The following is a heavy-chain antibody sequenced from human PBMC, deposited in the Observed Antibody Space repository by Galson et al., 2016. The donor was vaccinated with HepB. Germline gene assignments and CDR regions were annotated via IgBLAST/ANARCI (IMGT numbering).Heavy chain of an antibody. D-gene: IGHD3-16*01. V-gene: IGHV1-18*01. CDR2: ISPYNGNT. J-gene: IGHJ6*02. Sequence: SVKVSCKASGYTFTSYGFSWVRQAPGQGLEWMGWISPYNGNTNYAQKFQDRVTMTTDTSTSTAYMELRSLRSNDTAVFYCARHGRIDYSLHYYKYYVMDVWGQGTTVIVSS. CDR1: GYTFTSYG. CDR3: ARHGRIDYSLHYYKYYVMDV.